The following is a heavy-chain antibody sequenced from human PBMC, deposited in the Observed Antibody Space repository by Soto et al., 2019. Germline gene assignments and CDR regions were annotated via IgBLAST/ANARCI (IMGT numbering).Heavy chain of an antibody. CDR3: ARGRGEFDA. CDR2: IFHDGTA. J-gene: IGHJ5*02. Sequence: SETLSLTCAVSGVSISSGNWWTWVRQTPQRGLEYIGEIFHDGTANYYPSFERRVAISIDTSKNQLSLNLRSVSAADTAVYYCARGRGEFDAWGQGTPVTVSS. CDR1: GVSISSGNW. V-gene: IGHV4-4*02. D-gene: IGHD2-21*01.